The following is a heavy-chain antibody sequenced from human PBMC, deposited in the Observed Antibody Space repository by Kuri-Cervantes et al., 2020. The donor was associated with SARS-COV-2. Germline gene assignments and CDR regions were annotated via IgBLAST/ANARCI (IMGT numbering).Heavy chain of an antibody. CDR1: GFIFSDYA. D-gene: IGHD3-3*01. CDR3: VKSLRFLEWLPLDY. J-gene: IGHJ4*02. V-gene: IGHV3-30*04. CDR2: ISFDGRNT. Sequence: GGSLRLSCEASGFIFSDYAMDWVRQAPGKGLEWVAIISFDGRNTKFADSVKGRFSISRDNSKSTLFLQMNSLRAEDTAVYYCVKSLRFLEWLPLDYWGQGTLVTVSS.